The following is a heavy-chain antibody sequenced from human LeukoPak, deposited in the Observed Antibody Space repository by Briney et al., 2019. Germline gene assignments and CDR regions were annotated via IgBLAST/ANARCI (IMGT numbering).Heavy chain of an antibody. CDR3: ARDSPYGYFDY. J-gene: IGHJ4*02. CDR2: IYHSGST. D-gene: IGHD4-17*01. V-gene: IGHV4-38-2*02. CDR1: GYSISSGYY. Sequence: SETLSLTCTVSGYSISSGYYWGWIRQPPGKGLEWIGSIYHSGSTYYNPSLKSRVTISVDTSKNQFSLKLSSVTAADTAVYYCARDSPYGYFDYWGQGTLVTVSS.